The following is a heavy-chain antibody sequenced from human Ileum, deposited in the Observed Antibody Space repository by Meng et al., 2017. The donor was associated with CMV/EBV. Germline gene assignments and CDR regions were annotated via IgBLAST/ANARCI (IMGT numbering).Heavy chain of an antibody. CDR3: ARGGLAFCGGDCYRGIDH. CDR2: IYYSAGT. V-gene: IGHV4-30-4*08. J-gene: IGHJ4*01. Sequence: SETLSLTCTVSGGSISSGDYGWTWIRQPPGKGLEWIGYIYYSAGTYYNSSLKSRVTMAIDTSKKTFSLKVTSVTAADTAVYYCARGGLAFCGGDCYRGIDHWGQGTLVTVSS. D-gene: IGHD2-21*01. CDR1: GGSISSGDYG.